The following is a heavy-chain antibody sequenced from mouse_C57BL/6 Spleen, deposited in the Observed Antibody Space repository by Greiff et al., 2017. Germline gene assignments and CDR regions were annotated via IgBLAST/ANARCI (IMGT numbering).Heavy chain of an antibody. CDR2: IYPGGGYT. Sequence: VQLQQSGAELVRPGTSVKMSCKASGYTFTNYWIGWAKQRPGHGLEWIGDIYPGGGYTNYNEKFKGKATLTADKSSSTAYMQFSSLTSEDSAIYYCARTTLYYYGSSHWYFDVWGTGTTVTVSS. D-gene: IGHD1-1*01. V-gene: IGHV1-63*01. CDR1: GYTFTNYW. CDR3: ARTTLYYYGSSHWYFDV. J-gene: IGHJ1*03.